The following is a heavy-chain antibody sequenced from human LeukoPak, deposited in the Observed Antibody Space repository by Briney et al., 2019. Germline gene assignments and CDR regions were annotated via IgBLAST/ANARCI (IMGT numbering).Heavy chain of an antibody. CDR3: ARAAVAGILVDY. CDR2: IIPILGIA. D-gene: IGHD6-19*01. J-gene: IGHJ4*02. Sequence: GASVKVSCKVSGGTFSSYAISWVRQAPGQGLEWMGRIIPILGIANYAQKFQGRVTITADKSTSTAYMELSSLRSEDTAVYYCARAAVAGILVDYWGQGTLVTVSS. V-gene: IGHV1-69*04. CDR1: GGTFSSYA.